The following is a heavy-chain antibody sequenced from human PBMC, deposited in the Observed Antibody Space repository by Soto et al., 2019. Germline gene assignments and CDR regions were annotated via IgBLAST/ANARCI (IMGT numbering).Heavy chain of an antibody. CDR3: ERAAGRSKLLPFYFAP. Sequence: QVHLVQSGAEVQKPGASVRISCQASGYAFTTSAIHWVRQAPGQSLEWMGWINPATGDTKYSQDVRGRVTFALDTSATTAYMDLRSLASHDTAVYYGERAAGRSKLLPFYFAPWGQGPLVPVSS. J-gene: IGHJ5*02. V-gene: IGHV1-3*01. CDR1: GYAFTTSA. CDR2: INPATGDT. D-gene: IGHD1-26*01.